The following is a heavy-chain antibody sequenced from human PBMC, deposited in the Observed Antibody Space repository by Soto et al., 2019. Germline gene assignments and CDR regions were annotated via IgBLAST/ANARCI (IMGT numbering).Heavy chain of an antibody. CDR2: IWYDGSNK. V-gene: IGHV3-33*01. CDR1: GFTFSTYV. D-gene: IGHD2-2*01. CDR3: ATETTHYAHDL. Sequence: PGGSLRLSCAASGFTFSTYVKHWVRQAPGKGLEWVAVIWYDGSNKNYADSVKGRFTISRDNSKNTLYLQMNSLRGEDTAVYYCATETTHYAHDLWGQGTLVTVSS. J-gene: IGHJ5*02.